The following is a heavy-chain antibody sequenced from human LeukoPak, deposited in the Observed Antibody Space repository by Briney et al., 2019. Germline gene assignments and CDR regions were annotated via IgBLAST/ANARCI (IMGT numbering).Heavy chain of an antibody. V-gene: IGHV4-38-2*02. CDR3: ARVTFVVVPAASVDWFDP. Sequence: SETLSLTCTVSGYSISSGYYWGWIRQPPGKGLEWIGSIYHSGSTYYNPSLKSRVTISVDTSKNQFSLKLSSVTAADTAVYYCARVTFVVVPAASVDWFDPWGQGTLITVSS. CDR1: GYSISSGYY. D-gene: IGHD2-2*01. J-gene: IGHJ5*02. CDR2: IYHSGST.